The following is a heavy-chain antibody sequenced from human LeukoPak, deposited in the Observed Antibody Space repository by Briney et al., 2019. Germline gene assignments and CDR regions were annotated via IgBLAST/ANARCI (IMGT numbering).Heavy chain of an antibody. J-gene: IGHJ6*02. Sequence: PSQTLSLTCTLSGGSISSGDYYWSWIRQPPGKGLEWIGYIYYSGSTYYNPSLKSRVTISVDTSKNQFSLKLSSVTAADTAVYYCARDTVRRYCSSTSCYADYYYYGMDVWGQGTTVTVSS. V-gene: IGHV4-30-4*01. CDR1: GGSISSGDYY. CDR3: ARDTVRRYCSSTSCYADYYYYGMDV. CDR2: IYYSGST. D-gene: IGHD2-2*01.